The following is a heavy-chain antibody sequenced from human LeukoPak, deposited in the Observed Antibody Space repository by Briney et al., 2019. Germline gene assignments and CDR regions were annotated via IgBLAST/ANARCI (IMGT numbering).Heavy chain of an antibody. V-gene: IGHV4-4*07. D-gene: IGHD1-26*01. Sequence: SETLSLTCTVSGGSISSYYWSWIRQPAGKGLEWIGRIYTSVSTNYNPSLKRRLTMSVDTSKTPFSLKLSSVTAADTAVYYCTRASGGYPTLDYWGQGTLVTVSS. CDR3: TRASGGYPTLDY. CDR2: IYTSVST. J-gene: IGHJ4*02. CDR1: GGSISSYY.